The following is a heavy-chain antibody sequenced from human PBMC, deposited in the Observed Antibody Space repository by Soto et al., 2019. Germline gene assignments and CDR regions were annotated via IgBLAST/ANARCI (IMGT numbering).Heavy chain of an antibody. CDR1: GFTFDDYA. V-gene: IGHV3-9*01. CDR3: AKDNSPMATTYYFDS. D-gene: IGHD5-18*01. J-gene: IGHJ4*02. CDR2: ISCNSSSI. Sequence: EVQLVESGGGLVQPGRSLRLSCAASGFTFDDYAMHWVRQAPGKGLEWVSGISCNSSSIGYAGSVKGRFTISRDNAKNSLYLQMNSLRAEDTAFYYCAKDNSPMATTYYFDSWGQGTLVTVSS.